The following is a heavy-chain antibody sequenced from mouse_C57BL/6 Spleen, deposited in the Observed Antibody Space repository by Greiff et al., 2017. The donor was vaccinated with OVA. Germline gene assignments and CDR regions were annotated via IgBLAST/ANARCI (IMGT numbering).Heavy chain of an antibody. Sequence: VQLQQSGAELVRPGSSVKLSCKASGYTFTSYWMHWVKQRPIQGLEWIGNIDPSDSETHYNQKFKDKATLTVDKSSSTAYMQLSSLTSEDSAVYYCARDYGSSYGFAYWGQGTLVTVSA. CDR1: GYTFTSYW. V-gene: IGHV1-52*01. D-gene: IGHD1-1*01. J-gene: IGHJ3*01. CDR2: IDPSDSET. CDR3: ARDYGSSYGFAY.